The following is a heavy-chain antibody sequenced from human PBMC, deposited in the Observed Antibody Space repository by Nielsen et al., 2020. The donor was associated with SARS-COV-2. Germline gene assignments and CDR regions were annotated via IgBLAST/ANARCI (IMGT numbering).Heavy chain of an antibody. D-gene: IGHD3-16*01. Sequence: GGSLRLSCAASGFPLSSYELNWVRQAPGQGLEWVASISGGGITIFYADSVKGRFTISRDNAKNSLFLQMNSLRAEDTATYYCAREFGAGAFGFWGQGTLVTVSS. CDR1: GFPLSSYE. CDR3: AREFGAGAFGF. J-gene: IGHJ4*02. V-gene: IGHV3-48*03. CDR2: ISGGGITI.